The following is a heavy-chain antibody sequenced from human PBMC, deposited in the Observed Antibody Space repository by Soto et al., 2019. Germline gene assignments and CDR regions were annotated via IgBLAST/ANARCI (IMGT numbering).Heavy chain of an antibody. Sequence: QLQLQESGPGLVKPSETLSLTCTVSGDSITSNSYFWAWIRQPPGKGLERIGSIYYSGTTYYNPSLTSRVAISVDRSKNQFSLKLGSVTVADPAVYSCAGHFSVDYFDYWGQGALVTVSS. CDR2: IYYSGTT. CDR1: GDSITSNSYF. J-gene: IGHJ4*02. CDR3: AGHFSVDYFDY. V-gene: IGHV4-39*01.